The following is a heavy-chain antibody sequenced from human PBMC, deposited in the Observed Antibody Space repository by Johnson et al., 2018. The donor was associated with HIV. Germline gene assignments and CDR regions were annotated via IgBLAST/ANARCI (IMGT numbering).Heavy chain of an antibody. D-gene: IGHD3-10*01. CDR2: IYSGGST. J-gene: IGHJ3*02. CDR1: GITVSKNY. V-gene: IGHV3-66*01. Sequence: VLLVESGGGLVQPGGSLRLSCAASGITVSKNYLTWVRQAPGKGLEWVSIIYSGGSTYYADSVKGRFIISRDNSKNTVYLQMNSLRAEDTAVYYCARDGSGTPKAFDIWGQGTMVTVSS. CDR3: ARDGSGTPKAFDI.